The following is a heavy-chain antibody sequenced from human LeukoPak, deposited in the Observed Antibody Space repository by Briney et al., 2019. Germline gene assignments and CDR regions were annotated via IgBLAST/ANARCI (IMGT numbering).Heavy chain of an antibody. D-gene: IGHD6-13*01. CDR2: FDPEDGET. CDR1: GYTLTELS. V-gene: IGHV1-24*01. Sequence: ASVKASCKVSGYTLTELSMHWVRQAPGKGLEWMGGFDPEDGETIYAQKFQGRVTMTEDTSTDTAYMELSSLRSEDTAVYYCATVETVAAAGTGYDYWGQGTLVTVSS. J-gene: IGHJ4*02. CDR3: ATVETVAAAGTGYDY.